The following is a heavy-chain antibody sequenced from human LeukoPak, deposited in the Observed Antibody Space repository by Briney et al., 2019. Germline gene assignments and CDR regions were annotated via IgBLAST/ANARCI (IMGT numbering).Heavy chain of an antibody. CDR1: GFTFSSYS. D-gene: IGHD3-9*01. Sequence: GGSLRLSCAASGFTFSSYSMNWVRQAPGKGLEWVALISHDGSNEYYADSVKGRFTISRDNSKHTLFLQMNSLRAEDTAVYYCADTEVTGQNFDHWGQGTLVTVSS. CDR2: ISHDGSNE. V-gene: IGHV3-30*03. J-gene: IGHJ4*02. CDR3: ADTEVTGQNFDH.